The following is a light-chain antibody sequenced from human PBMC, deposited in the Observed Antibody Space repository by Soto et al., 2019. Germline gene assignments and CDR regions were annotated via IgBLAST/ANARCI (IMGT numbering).Light chain of an antibody. Sequence: DIQMTQSPSTLSASIGDRVTITCRASQSISNWLAWYQQKPGKAPKLLIYKASSLEGGVPSRFSGSGSGTEFTLTISSLQPDDFATYYCQHYDGFPWTFGQGTKVEIK. CDR2: KAS. J-gene: IGKJ1*01. CDR1: QSISNW. CDR3: QHYDGFPWT. V-gene: IGKV1-5*03.